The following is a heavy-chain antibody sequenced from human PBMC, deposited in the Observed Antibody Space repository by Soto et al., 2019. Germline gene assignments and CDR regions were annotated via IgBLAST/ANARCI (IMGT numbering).Heavy chain of an antibody. J-gene: IGHJ6*03. CDR1: GYTFTSYD. CDR2: MNPNSGNT. V-gene: IGHV1-8*01. CDR3: ARGRKPPYQLLSVLHSYYYMDV. Sequence: QVPLVQSGAEVKKPGASVKVSCKASGYTFTSYDINWVRQATGQGLEWMGWMNPNSGNTGFAQRFQGRVTLTRNTSISTAYMELSSLRSDDTAVYHCARGRKPPYQLLSVLHSYYYMDVWGKGTTVTVSS. D-gene: IGHD2-2*01.